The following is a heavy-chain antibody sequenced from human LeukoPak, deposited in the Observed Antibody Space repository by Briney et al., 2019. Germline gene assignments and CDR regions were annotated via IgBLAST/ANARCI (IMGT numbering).Heavy chain of an antibody. Sequence: GGSLRLSCAASEFTFRSFNMVWVRQAPGEGLEWVSSISTDSKFKYYSDSVTGRFTISRDNAENSLSLQMNSLRVDDTATYYCVRGPRSHRSDLTKWYFDLWGRGTLVSVSS. J-gene: IGHJ2*01. CDR1: EFTFRSFN. CDR3: VRGPRSHRSDLTKWYFDL. V-gene: IGHV3-21*01. CDR2: ISTDSKFK.